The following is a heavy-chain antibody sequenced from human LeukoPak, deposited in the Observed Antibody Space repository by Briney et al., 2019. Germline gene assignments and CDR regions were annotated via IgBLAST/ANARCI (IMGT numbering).Heavy chain of an antibody. J-gene: IGHJ5*02. CDR3: ARSRGMVPGA. V-gene: IGHV3-11*03. CDR1: GFTFSDYY. CDR2: ISSGSSYT. Sequence: PGGSLRLSCAASGFTFSDYYMSWTRQAPGKGLEWVSYISSGSSYTNYADSVKGRFTISRDNAKNSVYLQMNSLRAEDTAVYYCARSRGMVPGASGQGTLVTVSS. D-gene: IGHD2-2*01.